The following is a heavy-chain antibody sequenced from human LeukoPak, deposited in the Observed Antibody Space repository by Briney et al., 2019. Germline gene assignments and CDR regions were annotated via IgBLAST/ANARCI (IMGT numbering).Heavy chain of an antibody. CDR2: IYYSGST. Sequence: PSETLSLTCTVSGGSISSNYWSWIRQPPGKGLEWIGYIYYSGSTNYNPSLKSRVTISVDTSKNQFSLKLSSVTAADTAVYYCARHADIRGWFGELLFSYGMDVWGQGTTVTVSS. J-gene: IGHJ6*02. CDR3: ARHADIRGWFGELLFSYGMDV. CDR1: GGSISSNY. D-gene: IGHD3-10*01. V-gene: IGHV4-59*08.